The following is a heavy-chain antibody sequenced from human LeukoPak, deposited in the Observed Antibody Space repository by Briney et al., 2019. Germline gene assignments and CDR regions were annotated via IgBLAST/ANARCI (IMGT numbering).Heavy chain of an antibody. J-gene: IGHJ4*02. Sequence: AGTLSLTCAVYGGSFSGHCWSWIRQPPGKGLEWIGEINHSGSTNYNPSLTSRGSISVDTSKNQYSLKLSSVTAADTAVYYCARGQANGYNNRWFNWGQGTLVTLPS. CDR3: ARGQANGYNNRWFN. V-gene: IGHV4-34*01. D-gene: IGHD5-24*01. CDR2: INHSGST. CDR1: GGSFSGHC.